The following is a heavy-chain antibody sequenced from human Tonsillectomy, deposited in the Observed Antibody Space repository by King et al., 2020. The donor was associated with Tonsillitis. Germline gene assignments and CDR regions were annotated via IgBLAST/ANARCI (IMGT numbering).Heavy chain of an antibody. Sequence: MQLQESGPGLVKPSETLSLTCTVSGGSISSYYWSWIRQPPGKGLEWIGYIYYSGSTNYNPSIKSRVNISVDTSKNQFSLKLSSVTAADTAVYYCARDKGDYGDYDDAFDIWGQGTMVTVSS. CDR1: GGSISSYY. D-gene: IGHD4-17*01. CDR3: ARDKGDYGDYDDAFDI. CDR2: IYYSGST. V-gene: IGHV4-59*01. J-gene: IGHJ3*02.